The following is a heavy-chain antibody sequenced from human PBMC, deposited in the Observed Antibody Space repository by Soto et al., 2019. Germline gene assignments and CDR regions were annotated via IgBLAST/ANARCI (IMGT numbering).Heavy chain of an antibody. CDR1: GGSISSYY. CDR2: IYYSGST. D-gene: IGHD3-22*01. CDR3: ARYYDSSGYYRVFDY. Sequence: SETLSLTCTVSGGSISSYYWSWIRQPPGKGLEWIGYIYYSGSTNYNPSLKSRVTISVDTSKNQFSLKLSSVTAADTAVYYCARYYDSSGYYRVFDYWGQGTLVTVSS. J-gene: IGHJ4*02. V-gene: IGHV4-59*01.